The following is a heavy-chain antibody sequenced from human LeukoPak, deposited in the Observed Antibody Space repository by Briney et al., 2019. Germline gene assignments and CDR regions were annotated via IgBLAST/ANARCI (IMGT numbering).Heavy chain of an antibody. V-gene: IGHV4-59*12. J-gene: IGHJ4*02. CDR2: IYYSGST. CDR3: ARDSSGYSLFDY. D-gene: IGHD3-22*01. CDR1: GGSISSYY. Sequence: SETLPLTCTVSGGSISSYYWSWIRQPPGKGLEWIGYIYYSGSTNYNPSLMSRVTISVDTTKNQFSLKLSSVTAADTAVYYCARDSSGYSLFDYWGQGTLVTVSS.